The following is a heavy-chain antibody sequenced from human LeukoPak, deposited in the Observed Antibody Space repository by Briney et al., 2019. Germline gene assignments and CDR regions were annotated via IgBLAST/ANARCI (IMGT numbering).Heavy chain of an antibody. CDR2: IRYDGINK. CDR1: GFIFSSYG. D-gene: IGHD3-10*01. V-gene: IGHV3-30*02. CDR3: ARAGQEWFGELGFDQ. J-gene: IGHJ4*02. Sequence: GSLRLSCTASGFIFSSYGIHWVRQAPGKGLEWVAFIRYDGINKDYTDSVKGRFTISRDNAKNTLYLQMNSLRAEDTAVYYCARAGQEWFGELGFDQWGQGTLVIVSS.